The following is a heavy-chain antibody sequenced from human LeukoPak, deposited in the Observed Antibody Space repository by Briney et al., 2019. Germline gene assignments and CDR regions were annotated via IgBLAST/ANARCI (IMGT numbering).Heavy chain of an antibody. CDR2: LNPNSGGT. V-gene: IGHV1-2*02. CDR3: ARADKLLWFGKLLVSLYYYGMDV. CDR1: GYTFTGYY. D-gene: IGHD3-10*01. Sequence: ASVKVSCKASGYTFTGYYMHWVRQAPGQGLEWMGWLNPNSGGTNYAQKFQGRVTMTRDTSISTAYMELSRLRSDDTAVYYCARADKLLWFGKLLVSLYYYGMDVWGQGTTVTVSS. J-gene: IGHJ6*02.